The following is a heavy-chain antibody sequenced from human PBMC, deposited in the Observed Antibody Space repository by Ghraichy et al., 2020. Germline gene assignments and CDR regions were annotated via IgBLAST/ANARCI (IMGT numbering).Heavy chain of an antibody. Sequence: SETLSLTCAVSGGSISSGGYSWSWIRQPPGKGLEWIGYIYYSGSTYYNPSLKSRVTISVDTSKNQFSLKLSSVTAADTAVYYCARGPVGAPHFDYWGQGTLVTVSS. V-gene: IGHV4-30-4*07. CDR2: IYYSGST. CDR1: GGSISSGGYS. D-gene: IGHD1-26*01. CDR3: ARGPVGAPHFDY. J-gene: IGHJ4*02.